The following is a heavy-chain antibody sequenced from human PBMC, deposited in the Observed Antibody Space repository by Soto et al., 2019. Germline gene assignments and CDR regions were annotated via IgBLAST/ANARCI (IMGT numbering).Heavy chain of an antibody. Sequence: QVQLVQSGAEVKKPGSSVRVSCKASGGTLRSHAINWVRQAPGQGLEWMGGIIPIFGSPNYAQKFQGRVTMTADESSITAYMELISLRSEDTAVYYCAATVAIPYFHGMDVWGQGTTVTVSS. D-gene: IGHD4-4*01. CDR2: IIPIFGSP. CDR1: GGTLRSHA. J-gene: IGHJ6*02. V-gene: IGHV1-69*01. CDR3: AATVAIPYFHGMDV.